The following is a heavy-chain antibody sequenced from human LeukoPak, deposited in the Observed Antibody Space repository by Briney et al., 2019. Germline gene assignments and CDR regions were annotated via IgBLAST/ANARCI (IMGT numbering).Heavy chain of an antibody. CDR1: GYAFTTYY. J-gene: IGHJ5*02. D-gene: IGHD3-16*02. V-gene: IGHV1-24*01. Sequence: ASVKVSCKASGYAFTTYYMHCVRQAPGKGLEWMGGFDPEDGETIYAQKFQGRVTMTEDTSTDTAYMELSSLRSEDTAVYYCATADPANYDYVWGSYRHNWFDPWGQGTLVTVSS. CDR2: FDPEDGET. CDR3: ATADPANYDYVWGSYRHNWFDP.